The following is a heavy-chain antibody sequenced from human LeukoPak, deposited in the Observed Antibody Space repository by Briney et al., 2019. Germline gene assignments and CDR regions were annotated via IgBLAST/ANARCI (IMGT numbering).Heavy chain of an antibody. Sequence: ASVKVSCKASGYTFTNYAMHWVRLAPGQRLQWMGWINLVNGNTKYSQYFEGRVTITRDTSASTVYMELSSLRPDDMAVYYCARHGSSGYYYDVTFDYWGQGTLVTVSS. D-gene: IGHD3-22*01. J-gene: IGHJ4*02. V-gene: IGHV1-3*03. CDR2: INLVNGNT. CDR3: ARHGSSGYYYDVTFDY. CDR1: GYTFTNYA.